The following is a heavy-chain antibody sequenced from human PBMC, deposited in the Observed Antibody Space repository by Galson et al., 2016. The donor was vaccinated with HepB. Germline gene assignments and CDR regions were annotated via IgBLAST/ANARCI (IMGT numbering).Heavy chain of an antibody. CDR3: AREGSGSPKF. V-gene: IGHV5-51*01. J-gene: IGHJ3*01. D-gene: IGHD1-26*01. CDR2: IYPDDSDS. Sequence: QSGAEVKKPGESLKISCQGSGYNFAHYWIAWVRQVPGKGLEYMGIIYPDDSDSRYSPSFQGQATISADTSVSSAYLQWRSLNAPDTAIYYCAREGSGSPKFWGQGTVVIVSS. CDR1: GYNFAHYW.